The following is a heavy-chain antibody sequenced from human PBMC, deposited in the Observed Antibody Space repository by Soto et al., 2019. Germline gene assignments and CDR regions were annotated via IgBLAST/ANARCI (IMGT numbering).Heavy chain of an antibody. CDR2: INHSGST. J-gene: IGHJ4*02. CDR1: GGSFSGYY. CDR3: ARGGYSGYDFLKRPSSQNDY. V-gene: IGHV4-34*01. D-gene: IGHD5-12*01. Sequence: PSETLSLTCAVYGGSFSGYYWSWIRQPPGKGLEWIGEINHSGSTNYNPSLKSRVTISVDTSKNQFSLKLSSVTAADTAVYYCARGGYSGYDFLKRPSSQNDYWGQGTLVTVSS.